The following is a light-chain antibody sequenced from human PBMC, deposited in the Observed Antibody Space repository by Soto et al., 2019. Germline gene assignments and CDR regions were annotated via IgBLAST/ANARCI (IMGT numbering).Light chain of an antibody. CDR3: QQHISWPLT. CDR1: QSVSSN. V-gene: IGKV3-11*01. Sequence: EIVMTQSPVTLSVSPGERVTLSCRASQSVSSNLAWYQQKPGQAPRLLVYDASNRATGIPTRFSGSGSGTDFTLTISNLEPEDFAVYYCQQHISWPLTFGGGTKVDIK. CDR2: DAS. J-gene: IGKJ4*01.